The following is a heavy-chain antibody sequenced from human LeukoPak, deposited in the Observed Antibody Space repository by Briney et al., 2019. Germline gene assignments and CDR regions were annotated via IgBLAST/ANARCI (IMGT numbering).Heavy chain of an antibody. D-gene: IGHD3-16*01. V-gene: IGHV3-21*01. Sequence: PGGSLRLSCAASGFTFSSYSMNWVRQAPGKGLEWVSSISGSSTYIYYADSVKGRFTISRDNAKNSLYLQMNSLRAEDTAVYYCARDRGGVMATDYWGQGTLVTVSS. CDR2: ISGSSTYI. J-gene: IGHJ4*02. CDR3: ARDRGGVMATDY. CDR1: GFTFSSYS.